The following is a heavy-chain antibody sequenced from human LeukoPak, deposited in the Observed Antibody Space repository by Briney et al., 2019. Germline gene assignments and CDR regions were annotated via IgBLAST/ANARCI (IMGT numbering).Heavy chain of an antibody. Sequence: SETLSLTCTVSGVSIISYYWSWIRQPPGKGLEWIAFIHSSGSTGYNPSPKSRFTLSLDTSKNRFSLKLSSVTAADTAVYSCARTTMVRGTYYMDVWGKGTTVTISS. CDR2: IHSSGST. D-gene: IGHD3-10*01. CDR1: GVSIISYY. J-gene: IGHJ6*03. CDR3: ARTTMVRGTYYMDV. V-gene: IGHV4-59*01.